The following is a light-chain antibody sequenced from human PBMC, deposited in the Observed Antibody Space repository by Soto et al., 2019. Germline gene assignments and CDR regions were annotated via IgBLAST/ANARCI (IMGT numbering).Light chain of an antibody. V-gene: IGKV3-20*01. CDR1: QSVSSNH. J-gene: IGKJ1*01. CDR2: GGS. Sequence: DIVLTQSPGTLSLSPGERATLSCRASQSVSSNHLTWYQQKPGQAPRLLIYGGSSRATGIPVRFSGSGSETDFTLTITRLEPEDFAVYYCQQYSSSRTFGQGTKVDIK. CDR3: QQYSSSRT.